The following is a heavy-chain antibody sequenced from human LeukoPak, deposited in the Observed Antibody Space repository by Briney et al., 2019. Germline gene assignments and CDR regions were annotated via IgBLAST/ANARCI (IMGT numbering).Heavy chain of an antibody. CDR2: ISAYNDNT. J-gene: IGHJ4*02. Sequence: ASVKVSCKASGYTFTSYGIRWVRQAPGQGLEWMGWISAYNDNTNYAQKLQGRVTMTTDTSTSTAYMELRSLRSDDTAVYYCARDRSAGFIAVAADFDYWGQGTLVTVSS. CDR3: ARDRSAGFIAVAADFDY. CDR1: GYTFTSYG. D-gene: IGHD6-19*01. V-gene: IGHV1-18*01.